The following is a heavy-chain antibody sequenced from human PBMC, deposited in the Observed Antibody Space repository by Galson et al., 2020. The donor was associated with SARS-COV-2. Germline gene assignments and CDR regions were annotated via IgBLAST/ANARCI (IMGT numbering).Heavy chain of an antibody. V-gene: IGHV3-21*01. CDR1: EFTFSSYS. Sequence: GRRGKIGESLKISCAASEFTFSSYSMDWVRQAPGKGLEWVSSISSSSTYIYYADSVKGRFTVSRDNAKNSLYLQMNSLRAEDTAVYYCARDTRSSWSSIGNWFFDLWGRGTLVSVSS. CDR3: ARDTRSSWSSIGNWFFDL. D-gene: IGHD6-13*01. CDR2: ISSSSTYI. J-gene: IGHJ2*01.